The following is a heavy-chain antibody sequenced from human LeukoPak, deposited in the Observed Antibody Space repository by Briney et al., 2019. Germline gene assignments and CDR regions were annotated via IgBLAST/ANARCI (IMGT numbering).Heavy chain of an antibody. Sequence: SETLSLTCTVSGGSISSYYWSWIRQPPGKGLEWIAYIYYRGSTNYNPSLKGRVTISVDTSKNQFFLKLSSVTAADTAVYYCARRTTGTGPFDYWGQGTLVTVSS. J-gene: IGHJ4*02. V-gene: IGHV4-59*08. D-gene: IGHD1-1*01. CDR2: IYYRGST. CDR3: ARRTTGTGPFDY. CDR1: GGSISSYY.